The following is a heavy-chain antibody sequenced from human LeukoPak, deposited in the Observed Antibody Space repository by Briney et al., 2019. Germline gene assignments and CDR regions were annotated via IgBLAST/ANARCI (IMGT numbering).Heavy chain of an antibody. Sequence: SETLSLTCTVSGGSISSYYWSWIRQPPGKGLEWIGFIYYTGSTNYNPYLESRVTISLDTSKNQFSLKLSSVTAADTAVYYCARRGFGMDVWGQGTTVTVSS. J-gene: IGHJ6*02. D-gene: IGHD3-10*01. CDR1: GGSISSYY. CDR3: ARRGFGMDV. V-gene: IGHV4-59*08. CDR2: IYYTGST.